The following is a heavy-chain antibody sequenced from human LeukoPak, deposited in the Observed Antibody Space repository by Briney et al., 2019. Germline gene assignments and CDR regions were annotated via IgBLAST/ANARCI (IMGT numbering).Heavy chain of an antibody. CDR1: GFTFRSYS. CDR2: ISSSSSYI. Sequence: GGTLRLSCAASGFTFRSYSMNWVRQAPGTGLEWVSSISSSSSYIYYADSGKGRFTISRDNVTISLYLQMNSLRAQDTAVYYCAGFVSSGWYNYYYYYMDVWGKGTTVTVSS. J-gene: IGHJ6*03. V-gene: IGHV3-21*01. CDR3: AGFVSSGWYNYYYYYMDV. D-gene: IGHD6-19*01.